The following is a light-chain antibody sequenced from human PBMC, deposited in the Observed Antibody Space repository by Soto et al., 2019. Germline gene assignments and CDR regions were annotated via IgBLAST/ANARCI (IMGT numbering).Light chain of an antibody. CDR1: HSVDTY. V-gene: IGKV3-11*01. J-gene: IGKJ5*01. CDR2: DAS. CDR3: QQRSHWPPT. Sequence: VLTQSPATLSLSPGQRATLSCRASHSVDTYLAWYQQRPGQAPRLLIHDASTRAAGIPARFRGSGSGTDYTLTISSLAPEDFAIYYCQQRSHWPPTFGQGTRLEIK.